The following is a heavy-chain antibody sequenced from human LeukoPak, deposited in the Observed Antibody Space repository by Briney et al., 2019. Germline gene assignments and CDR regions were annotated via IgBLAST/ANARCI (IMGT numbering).Heavy chain of an antibody. CDR1: GDSISINYN. J-gene: IGHJ4*02. CDR3: VRHRQWLLFPDY. D-gene: IGHD6-19*01. CDR2: IFYSGAT. V-gene: IGHV4-39*01. Sequence: EPSETLSLTCTVSGDSISINYNWGWIRQPPGKGPEWIGSIFYSGATYYSPSLKSRVTISVDTSKNQFSLKLSSMTAADTAVYYCVRHRQWLLFPDYWGQGTLVTVSS.